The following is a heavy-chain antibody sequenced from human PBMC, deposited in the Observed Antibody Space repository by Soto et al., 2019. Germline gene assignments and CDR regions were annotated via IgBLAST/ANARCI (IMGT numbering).Heavy chain of an antibody. V-gene: IGHV3-33*01. D-gene: IGHD4-17*01. CDR3: ARDDNYADNGRDH. CDR1: GFSFSTHG. Sequence: QVQLVESGGGVVRPGRSLRLSCAATGFSFSTHGMHWVRQAPGKGLEWVAVIVNDGSEQDYSDSVKGRFTISSDNSKNTLYLKMNSLRAEDTAVYYCARDDNYADNGRDHWGQGILVTVSS. J-gene: IGHJ4*02. CDR2: IVNDGSEQ.